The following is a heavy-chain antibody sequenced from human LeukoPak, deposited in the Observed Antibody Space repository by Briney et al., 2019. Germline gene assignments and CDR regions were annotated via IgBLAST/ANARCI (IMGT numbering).Heavy chain of an antibody. D-gene: IGHD2-2*01. V-gene: IGHV3-30*04. Sequence: GGSPRLSCAASGFTFSSYAMHWVRQAPGKGLEWVAVISYDGSNKYYADSVKGRFTISRDNSKNTLYLQMNSLRAEDTAVYYCARIHIVVVPAAMRDYYYYYYMDVWGKGTTVTVSS. CDR1: GFTFSSYA. J-gene: IGHJ6*03. CDR2: ISYDGSNK. CDR3: ARIHIVVVPAAMRDYYYYYYMDV.